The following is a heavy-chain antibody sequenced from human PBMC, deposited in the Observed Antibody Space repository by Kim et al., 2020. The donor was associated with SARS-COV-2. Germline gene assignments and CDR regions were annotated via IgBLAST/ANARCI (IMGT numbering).Heavy chain of an antibody. D-gene: IGHD2-21*02. J-gene: IGHJ4*02. CDR1: GYTFTSYY. CDR3: AVGDRVTTGY. V-gene: IGHV1-46*01. CDR2: INPGGGST. Sequence: ASVKVSCKASGYTFTSYYMHWVRQVPGQGLEWVGMINPGGGSTNYAQKFQGRVTVTRDTSTSTVYMELSSLRSEDTAMYYCAVGDRVTTGYWGQGTLVTVSS.